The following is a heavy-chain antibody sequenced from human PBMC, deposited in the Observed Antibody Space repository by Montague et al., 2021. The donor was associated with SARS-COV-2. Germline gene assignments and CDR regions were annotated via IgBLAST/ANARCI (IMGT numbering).Heavy chain of an antibody. CDR3: ARMAGNYHYYFDY. CDR2: IYYSGST. CDR1: GDSINSGSYS. D-gene: IGHD3-22*01. Sequence: TLSLTCTVSGDSINSGSYSWSWIRQPPGKGLEWIGFIYYSGSTYYNPPLRSRLAISVDTSTNHFSLRLSSVTAADTAVYFCARMAGNYHYYFDYWGLGALVTVSS. J-gene: IGHJ4*02. V-gene: IGHV4-31*03.